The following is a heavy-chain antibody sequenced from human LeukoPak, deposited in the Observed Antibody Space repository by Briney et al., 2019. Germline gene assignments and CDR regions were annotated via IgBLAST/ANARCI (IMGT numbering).Heavy chain of an antibody. CDR2: ISSSGSTI. CDR3: ARDQVLRYFDWSYYFDY. V-gene: IGHV3-11*01. D-gene: IGHD3-9*01. CDR1: GGSFSGYY. J-gene: IGHJ4*02. Sequence: LSLTCAVYGGSFSGYYWSWIRQAPGKGLEWVSYISSSGSTIYYADSVKGRFTISRDNAKNSLYLQTNSLRAEDTAVYYCARDQVLRYFDWSYYFDYWGQGTLVTVSS.